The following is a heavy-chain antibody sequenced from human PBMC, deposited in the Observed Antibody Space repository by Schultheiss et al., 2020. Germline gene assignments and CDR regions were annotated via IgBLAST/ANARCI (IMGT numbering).Heavy chain of an antibody. V-gene: IGHV3-30*18. Sequence: GGSLRLSCAASGFTFSSYGMHWVRQAPGKGLEWVAVISYDGSNKYYADSVKGRFTISRDNSKNTLYLQMNSLRAEDTAVYYCAKDLMTTWWNWFDPWGQGTLVTVSS. CDR3: AKDLMTTWWNWFDP. CDR1: GFTFSSYG. D-gene: IGHD4-17*01. CDR2: ISYDGSNK. J-gene: IGHJ5*02.